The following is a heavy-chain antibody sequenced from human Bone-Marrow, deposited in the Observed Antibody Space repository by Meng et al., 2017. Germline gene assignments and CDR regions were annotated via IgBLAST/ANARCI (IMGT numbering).Heavy chain of an antibody. J-gene: IGHJ6*02. Sequence: ESLKISCAASGFTFSSYSMNWVRQAPGKGLEWIGEINHSGSTNYNPSLKSRVTISVDTSKNQFSLKLSSVTAADTAVYYCARHIVGAYYYYYGMDVWGQGTTVTVSS. D-gene: IGHD1-26*01. CDR2: INHSGST. V-gene: IGHV4-34*01. CDR1: GFTFSSYS. CDR3: ARHIVGAYYYYYGMDV.